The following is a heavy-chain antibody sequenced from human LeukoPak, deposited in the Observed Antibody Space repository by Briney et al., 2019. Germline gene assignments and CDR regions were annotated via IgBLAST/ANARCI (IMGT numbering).Heavy chain of an antibody. CDR3: ARDLTIFGAYDY. Sequence: PGGSLRLSCAASGFTFSSYSMNWVPQAPGKGLEWVSSISSSSSYIYYADSVKGRFTISRDNAKNSLYLQMNSLRAEDTAVYYCARDLTIFGAYDYWGQGTLVTVSS. CDR2: ISSSSSYI. D-gene: IGHD3-3*01. J-gene: IGHJ4*02. CDR1: GFTFSSYS. V-gene: IGHV3-21*01.